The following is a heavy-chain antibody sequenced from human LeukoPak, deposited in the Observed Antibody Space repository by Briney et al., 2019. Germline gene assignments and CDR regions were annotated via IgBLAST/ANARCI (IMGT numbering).Heavy chain of an antibody. D-gene: IGHD2-2*01. J-gene: IGHJ3*02. CDR1: GHTFTSYG. V-gene: IGHV1-18*01. CDR3: ARPEGYCSITSCSDAFDI. CDR2: INAYNGNT. Sequence: ASVKVSCKGSGHTFTSYGISWVRQAPGQGLEWMGWINAYNGNTNYAQKLQGRVTMTTDTSTSTVYMELRSLRSDDTAVYYCARPEGYCSITSCSDAFDIWGQGTMVTVSS.